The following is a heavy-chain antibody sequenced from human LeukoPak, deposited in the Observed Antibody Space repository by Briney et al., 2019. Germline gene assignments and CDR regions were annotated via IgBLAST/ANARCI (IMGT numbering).Heavy chain of an antibody. D-gene: IGHD3-22*01. Sequence: SETLSLTCAVYGGSFSGYYWSWIRQPPGKGLEWIGEINHSGSTNYNPSLKSRVTISVDTSKNQFSLKLSSVTAADTAVYYCARRKYYFDSSGYSYWGQGTLATVSS. CDR2: INHSGST. CDR3: ARRKYYFDSSGYSY. V-gene: IGHV4-34*01. J-gene: IGHJ4*02. CDR1: GGSFSGYY.